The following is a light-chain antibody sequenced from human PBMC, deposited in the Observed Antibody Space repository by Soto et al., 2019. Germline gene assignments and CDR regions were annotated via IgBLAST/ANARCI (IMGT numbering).Light chain of an antibody. CDR2: DAS. J-gene: IGKJ4*01. CDR3: QQRSKWPPGGPLT. CDR1: QSVSSY. Sequence: EIVLTQSPATLSLSPGERATLSCRASQSVSSYLAWYQQKPGQAPRLLIYDASNRATGIPARFSGSGSGTDFTLTISSLEPEDFAVYYCQQRSKWPPGGPLTFGGGTKVEIK. V-gene: IGKV3-11*01.